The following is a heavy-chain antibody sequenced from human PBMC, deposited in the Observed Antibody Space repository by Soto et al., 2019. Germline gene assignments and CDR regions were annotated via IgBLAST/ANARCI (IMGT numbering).Heavy chain of an antibody. Sequence: EVQLLESGGGLVQPGGSLRLSCAASGFSFRSYAMSWVRQAPGKGLEWVSALSGSSDNTYYADSVKGRFTISRDNPKNTLYLQMNSLRAEDTAVYYCARGGPFYSNYWWFDPWGQGTLVTVSS. J-gene: IGHJ5*02. CDR3: ARGGPFYSNYWWFDP. CDR1: GFSFRSYA. CDR2: LSGSSDNT. D-gene: IGHD4-4*01. V-gene: IGHV3-23*01.